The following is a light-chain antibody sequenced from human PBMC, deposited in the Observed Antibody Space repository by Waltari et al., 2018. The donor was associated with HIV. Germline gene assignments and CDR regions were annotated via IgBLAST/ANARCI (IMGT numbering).Light chain of an antibody. V-gene: IGLV1-40*01. J-gene: IGLJ2*01. CDR2: GNS. CDR1: SYNTGALHD. CDR3: QSYDNSLGGSVV. Sequence: QSVLTPPPSVSGAPGQRVTIPCTGSSYNTGALHDVNWYQQLPGTAPKLLIYGNSNRPSGVPDRFSGSKSGTSASLAITGLQAEDEADYYCQSYDNSLGGSVVFGGGTXLTVL.